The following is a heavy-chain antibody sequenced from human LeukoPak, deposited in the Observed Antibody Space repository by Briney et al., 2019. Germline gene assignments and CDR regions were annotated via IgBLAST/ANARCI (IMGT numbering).Heavy chain of an antibody. CDR2: MNPKSGGT. D-gene: IGHD5-24*01. Sequence: ASVKVSCKASGYTFTGYYVHWVRQAPGQGLEWMGWMNPKSGGTNYAQKFEARVTMNRDTSISTAYMELSRLRSEDTAVYYCARIRDGYNDAYDIWGQGTMVTVSS. CDR3: ARIRDGYNDAYDI. CDR1: GYTFTGYY. J-gene: IGHJ3*02. V-gene: IGHV1-2*02.